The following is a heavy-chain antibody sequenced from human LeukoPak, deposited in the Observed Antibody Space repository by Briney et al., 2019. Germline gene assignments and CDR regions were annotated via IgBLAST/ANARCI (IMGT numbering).Heavy chain of an antibody. V-gene: IGHV4-59*01. CDR3: ARDNWNYGSSMDV. Sequence: SETLSLTCTVSGASISPDYWSWIRQPPGKGLQFIGYIHYSGRTNYNPSLTSRVSISVDTSKNQFSLKLISVTAADTAVYYCARDNWNYGSSMDVWGQGTTVTVSS. D-gene: IGHD1-7*01. J-gene: IGHJ6*02. CDR1: GASISPDY. CDR2: IHYSGRT.